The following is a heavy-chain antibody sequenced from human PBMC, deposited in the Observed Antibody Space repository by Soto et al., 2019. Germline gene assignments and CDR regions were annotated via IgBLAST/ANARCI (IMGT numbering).Heavy chain of an antibody. CDR3: ARDVAAADY. D-gene: IGHD6-13*01. V-gene: IGHV1-3*01. CDR2: INAGNGNT. Sequence: ASVKVSRKASGYTFTSYAMHWVRQAPGQRLEWMGWINAGNGNTKHSQKLQGRVTITRDTSASTAYMELSSLRSEDTAVYYCARDVAAADYWGQGTLVTVSS. CDR1: GYTFTSYA. J-gene: IGHJ4*02.